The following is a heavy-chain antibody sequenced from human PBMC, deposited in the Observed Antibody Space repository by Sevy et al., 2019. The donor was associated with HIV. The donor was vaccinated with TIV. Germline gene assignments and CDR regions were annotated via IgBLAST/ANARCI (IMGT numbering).Heavy chain of an antibody. CDR1: GFTFRSYE. V-gene: IGHV3-30*04. CDR3: ARDPNTTMATYYFDS. Sequence: GGSLRLSCAASGFTFRSYEFNWVRQAPGKGLEWMAVISYDGVSQYYADSVKGRFTISRDNSKTTLYLQMNSLRTEDTAVYYCARDPNTTMATYYFDSWGQGTLVTVSS. J-gene: IGHJ4*02. D-gene: IGHD5-18*01. CDR2: ISYDGVSQ.